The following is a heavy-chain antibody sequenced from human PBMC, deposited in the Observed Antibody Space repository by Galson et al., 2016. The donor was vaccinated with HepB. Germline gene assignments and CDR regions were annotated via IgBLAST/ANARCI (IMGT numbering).Heavy chain of an antibody. CDR3: AKDKVGEYGMDL. J-gene: IGHJ6*02. D-gene: IGHD2/OR15-2a*01. V-gene: IGHV3-9*01. CDR1: GFTFDDYA. CDR2: ISWSGNSL. Sequence: SLRLSCAASGFTFDDYAMHWVRLTPGKGLERVSGISWSGNSLAYADSVKGRFTISRDNVRNILFLQMNSLRAADTALYYCAKDKVGEYGMDLWGQGTAVTVSS.